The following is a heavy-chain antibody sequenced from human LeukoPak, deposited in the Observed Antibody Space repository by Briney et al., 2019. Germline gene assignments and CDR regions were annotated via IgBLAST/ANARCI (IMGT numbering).Heavy chain of an antibody. CDR3: AKDPRLCDGSGYPD. CDR2: ISGSGDST. CDR1: GFTFPTYA. Sequence: AESLRLTCVASGFTFPTYAMSWVCQAPGQGQEWVSAISGSGDSTYHADSVKGRFTISRDNSKNTLYLQMNSLRAEDWAVYYCAKDPRLCDGSGYPDWGQGTLVTVSS. J-gene: IGHJ4*02. D-gene: IGHD3-22*01. V-gene: IGHV3-23*01.